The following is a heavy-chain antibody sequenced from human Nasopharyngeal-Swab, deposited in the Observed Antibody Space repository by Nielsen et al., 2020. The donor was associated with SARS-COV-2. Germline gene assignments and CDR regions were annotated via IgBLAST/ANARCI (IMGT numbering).Heavy chain of an antibody. CDR2: IYYSGST. V-gene: IGHV4-31*03. J-gene: IGHJ4*02. D-gene: IGHD3-10*01. CDR3: ARSSYYGLGSYWGDFDY. Sequence: SETLSLTCTVSGGSISSGGYYWSWIRQHPGKGLEWIGYIYYSGSTYYNPSLKSRVTIPVDTSKNQFSLKLSSVTAADTAVYYCARSSYYGLGSYWGDFDYWGQGTLVTVSS. CDR1: GGSISSGGYY.